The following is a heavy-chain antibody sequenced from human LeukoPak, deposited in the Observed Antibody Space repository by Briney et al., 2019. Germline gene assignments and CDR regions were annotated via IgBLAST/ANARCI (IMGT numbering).Heavy chain of an antibody. J-gene: IGHJ4*02. CDR3: AKEVYYDSSGYYPSFDY. CDR2: ISWNSGSI. V-gene: IGHV3-9*03. Sequence: PGRSLRLSSAASRFTFAGYAMHWVRPAPGKGLEWVSGISWNSGSIGYADSVRGRFTISRDNAKNSLYLQMNSLRAEDMALYYCAKEVYYDSSGYYPSFDYWGEGTLVTVSS. CDR1: RFTFAGYA. D-gene: IGHD3-22*01.